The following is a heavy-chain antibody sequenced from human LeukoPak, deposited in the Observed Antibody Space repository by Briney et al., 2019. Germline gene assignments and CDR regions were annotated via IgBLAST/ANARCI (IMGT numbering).Heavy chain of an antibody. Sequence: GGSLRLPCAASGFTLSDYWMSWVRQAPGKGLEWVANIDQDESDENYVDSVKGRFTISRDDAKNLLYLHMNSLRLEDTAVYYCARDSDTFGALDYWGQGTLVTVSS. CDR1: GFTLSDYW. V-gene: IGHV3-7*01. CDR3: ARDSDTFGALDY. J-gene: IGHJ4*02. CDR2: IDQDESDE. D-gene: IGHD3-10*01.